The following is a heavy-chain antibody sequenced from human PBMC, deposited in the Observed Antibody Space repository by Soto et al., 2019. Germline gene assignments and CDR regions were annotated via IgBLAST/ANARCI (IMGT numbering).Heavy chain of an antibody. J-gene: IGHJ4*02. CDR1: GGSINSCGYY. D-gene: IGHD3-22*01. V-gene: IGHV4-31*03. CDR3: ARNSISKKIDS. CDR2: IFYSGTT. Sequence: QVQLQESGPGLVKPSQTLSLTCSFSGGSINSCGYYWTWIRQHPGKGLEWIGNIFYSGTTSYNPSHNSRLTITIDMSKTHCSLKLSPVAADDTAVYYCARNSISKKIDSWGQGTLFTVSS.